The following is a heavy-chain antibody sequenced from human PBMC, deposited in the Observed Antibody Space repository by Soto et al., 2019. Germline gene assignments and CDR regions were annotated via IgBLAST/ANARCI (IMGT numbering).Heavy chain of an antibody. D-gene: IGHD2-8*01. Sequence: ASVKVSCKASGYTFTGYYMHWVRQAPGQGLEWMGWINPNSGGTNYAQKFQGRVTMTRDTSISTAYMELSRLRSDDTAVYYCARAYCTNGVCFDYWGQGTLVTVSS. CDR3: ARAYCTNGVCFDY. V-gene: IGHV1-2*02. CDR2: INPNSGGT. CDR1: GYTFTGYY. J-gene: IGHJ4*02.